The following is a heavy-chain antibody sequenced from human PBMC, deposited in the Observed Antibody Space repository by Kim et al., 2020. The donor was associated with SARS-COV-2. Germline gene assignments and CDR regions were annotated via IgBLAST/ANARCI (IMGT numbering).Heavy chain of an antibody. CDR3: ARARADNLPDY. J-gene: IGHJ4*02. CDR2: ISSSSSYI. V-gene: IGHV3-21*01. Sequence: GGSLRLSCAASGFTFSSYSMNWVRQAPGKGLEWVSSISSSSSYIYYADSVKGRFTISRDNAKNSLYLQMNSLRAEDTAVYYCARARADNLPDYWGQGTLGTVSS. CDR1: GFTFSSYS.